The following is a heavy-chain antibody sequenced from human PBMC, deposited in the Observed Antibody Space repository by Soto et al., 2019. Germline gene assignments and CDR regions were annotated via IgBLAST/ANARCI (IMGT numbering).Heavy chain of an antibody. D-gene: IGHD2-2*01. J-gene: IGHJ4*02. CDR1: GGSISSYY. Sequence: PSETLSLTCTVSGGSISSYYWSWIRQPPGKGLEWIGYIYYSGSTNYNPSLKSRVTISVDTSKNQFSLKLSSVTAADTAVYYCARGCRDQLPNYFDYWGQGTLVTVSS. CDR3: ARGCRDQLPNYFDY. V-gene: IGHV4-59*01. CDR2: IYYSGST.